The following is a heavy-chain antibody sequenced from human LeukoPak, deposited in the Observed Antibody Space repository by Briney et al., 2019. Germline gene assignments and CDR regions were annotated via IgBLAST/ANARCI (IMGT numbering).Heavy chain of an antibody. Sequence: SETLSLTCTVSGGSISSSSYYWGWIRQPPGKGLEWIGSIYYSGSTYYNPSLKSRVTISVDTSKNQLSLKLSSVTAADTAVYYCARHEGTTTGGNIDYWGQGTLVTVSS. D-gene: IGHD1-1*01. CDR1: GGSISSSSYY. J-gene: IGHJ4*02. V-gene: IGHV4-39*01. CDR2: IYYSGST. CDR3: ARHEGTTTGGNIDY.